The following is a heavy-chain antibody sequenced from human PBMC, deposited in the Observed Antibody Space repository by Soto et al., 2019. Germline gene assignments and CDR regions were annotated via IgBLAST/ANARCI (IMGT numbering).Heavy chain of an antibody. CDR3: ARDQGAYAEYFQH. V-gene: IGHV3-33*01. J-gene: IGHJ1*01. D-gene: IGHD1-26*01. CDR1: GFTFSSYG. Sequence: QVQLVESGGGVVQPGRSLRLSCAASGFTFSSYGMHWVRQAPGKGLEWVALIWYDGSNKYYADSVKGRFTISRDNSKNPLYLQMNSLSAEDTAVYYCARDQGAYAEYFQHWGQGTLVTVSS. CDR2: IWYDGSNK.